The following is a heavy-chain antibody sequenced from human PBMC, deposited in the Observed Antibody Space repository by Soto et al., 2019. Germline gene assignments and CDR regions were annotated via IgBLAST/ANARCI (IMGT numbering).Heavy chain of an antibody. CDR1: GGSISSSSYY. CDR2: IYYSGST. J-gene: IGHJ4*02. D-gene: IGHD3-22*01. CDR3: ARQYWYYDSSGTFDY. V-gene: IGHV4-39*01. Sequence: PSETLSLTCTVSGGSISSSSYYWGWIRQPPGKGLEWIGSIYYSGSTYYNPSLKSRVTISVDTSKNQFSLKLSSVTAADTAVYYCARQYWYYDSSGTFDYWGQGTLVTVS.